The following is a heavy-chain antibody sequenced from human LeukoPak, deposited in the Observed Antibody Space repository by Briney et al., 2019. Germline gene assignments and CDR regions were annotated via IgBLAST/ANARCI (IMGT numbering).Heavy chain of an antibody. CDR3: ANHPPSIAVAGKGY. Sequence: GGSLRLSCAASGFTFSSYGMHWVRRAPGKGLEWVAFIRYDGSNKYYADSVKGRFTISRDNSKNTLYLQMNSLRAEDTAVYYCANHPPSIAVAGKGYWGQGTLVTVSS. V-gene: IGHV3-30*02. D-gene: IGHD6-19*01. CDR2: IRYDGSNK. J-gene: IGHJ4*02. CDR1: GFTFSSYG.